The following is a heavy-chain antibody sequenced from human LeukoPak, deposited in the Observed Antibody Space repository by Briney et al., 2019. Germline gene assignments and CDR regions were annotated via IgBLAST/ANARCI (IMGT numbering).Heavy chain of an antibody. J-gene: IGHJ3*02. Sequence: GGSLRLSCTASGFTFSASWMTWVRQLPGKGLEWSANINPDGSATGYVDSVKGRFTVSRNNAKDSLYLQMDGLRAEDTAVYYCARDPLNGALDIWGQGTLVTASS. V-gene: IGHV3-7*01. CDR3: ARDPLNGALDI. CDR2: INPDGSAT. CDR1: GFTFSASW.